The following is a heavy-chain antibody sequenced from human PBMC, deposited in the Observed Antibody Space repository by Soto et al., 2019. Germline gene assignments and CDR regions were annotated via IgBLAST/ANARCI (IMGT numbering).Heavy chain of an antibody. Sequence: QVQLQESGPGLVKPSQTLSLTCTVSGGSISSGGYYWSWIRQHPGKGLEWIGYIYYSGSTYYNPSLKSRVTISVDTSKNQFSLKLSSVTAADTAVYYCARETLCGGDCYSFDYWVQGTLVTVSS. V-gene: IGHV4-31*03. J-gene: IGHJ4*02. CDR3: ARETLCGGDCYSFDY. D-gene: IGHD2-21*02. CDR1: GGSISSGGYY. CDR2: IYYSGST.